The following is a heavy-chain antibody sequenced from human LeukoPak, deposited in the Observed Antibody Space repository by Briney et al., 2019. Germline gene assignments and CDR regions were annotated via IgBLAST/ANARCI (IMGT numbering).Heavy chain of an antibody. CDR1: GYTFTSYG. J-gene: IGHJ4*02. D-gene: IGHD3-9*01. CDR2: ISAYNGNT. V-gene: IGHV1-18*01. CDR3: ARSEKIGYYDILTGYYSFDY. Sequence: ASVKVSCKASGYTFTSYGISWVRQAPGQGLEWMGWISAYNGNTNYAQKLQGRVTMTTDTSTSTAYMELRSLRSDDTAVYYCARSEKIGYYDILTGYYSFDYWGQGTLVTVSS.